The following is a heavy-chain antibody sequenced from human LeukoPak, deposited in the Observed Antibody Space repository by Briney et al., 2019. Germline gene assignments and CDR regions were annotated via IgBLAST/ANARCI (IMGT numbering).Heavy chain of an antibody. V-gene: IGHV4-39*01. J-gene: IGHJ3*02. Sequence: KTSETLSLTCTVSGDSVSSSSYYWGWIRQPPGKGLEWIGDIFNDGSTYLNPSLKSRVTLSVDPSKNQFSLNLTSVTAADTAVYHCARVRTVSTTFDAFDTWGQGTMVIVSS. CDR2: IFNDGST. CDR3: ARVRTVSTTFDAFDT. CDR1: GDSVSSSSYY. D-gene: IGHD1-14*01.